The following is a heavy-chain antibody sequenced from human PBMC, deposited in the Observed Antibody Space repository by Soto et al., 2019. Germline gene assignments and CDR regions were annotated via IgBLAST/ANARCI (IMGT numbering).Heavy chain of an antibody. V-gene: IGHV1-46*01. CDR2: INPSGGST. Sequence: RASVKVSCKASGYTFTSYYMHWVRQAPGQGLEWMGIINPSGGSTSYAQKFQGRVTMPRDKSITTAYMELSGLTTDDTAIYYWARSSLGDGTYYAMDVWGQATTVTVSS. J-gene: IGHJ6*02. D-gene: IGHD1-1*01. CDR1: GYTFTSYY. CDR3: ARSSLGDGTYYAMDV.